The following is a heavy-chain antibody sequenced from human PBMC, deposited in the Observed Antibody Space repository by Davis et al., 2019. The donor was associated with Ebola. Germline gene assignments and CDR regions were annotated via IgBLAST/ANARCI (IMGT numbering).Heavy chain of an antibody. Sequence: PGGSLRLSCAASGFTSRTYAMHRVPQAPGKGLEWVAVVSHSERERFYADSVKGRFTISRDNSENTLYLQMSSLTVDDTAVYYCVRAVFHEVLDYWGQGTPVTVSS. J-gene: IGHJ4*02. CDR3: VRAVFHEVLDY. V-gene: IGHV3-30*04. CDR2: VSHSERER. D-gene: IGHD3-3*01. CDR1: GFTSRTYA.